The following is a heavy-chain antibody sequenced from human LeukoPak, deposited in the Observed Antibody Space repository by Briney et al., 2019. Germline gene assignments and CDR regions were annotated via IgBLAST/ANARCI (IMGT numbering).Heavy chain of an antibody. CDR2: TNYSGST. J-gene: IGHJ4*02. CDR1: GCSISSSSYY. Sequence: PSETLSLSCTVSGCSISSSSYYWGRIRQPPGQGLVWFGSTNYSGSTYYNPSLKIRVTISVDTSKNQFSLKLSSVTAADTAVYYCARVHSGSYGIFDYWGQGTLVTVSS. D-gene: IGHD1-26*01. CDR3: ARVHSGSYGIFDY. V-gene: IGHV4-39*07.